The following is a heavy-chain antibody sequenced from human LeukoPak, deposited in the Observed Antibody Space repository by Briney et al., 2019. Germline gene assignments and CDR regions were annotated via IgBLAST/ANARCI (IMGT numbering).Heavy chain of an antibody. V-gene: IGHV3-21*01. CDR1: GFTFSSYS. CDR3: ARAGGSTVSHSDY. CDR2: ISSSTSYI. Sequence: GGSLRLPCEASGFTFSSYSMNWIRQAPGKGLEWVSSISSSTSYIYYADSVKGRYTISKDNAKNSLYLQMNSLRAEDTAVYYCARAGGSTVSHSDYWGQGTLVTVSS. J-gene: IGHJ4*02. D-gene: IGHD4-17*01.